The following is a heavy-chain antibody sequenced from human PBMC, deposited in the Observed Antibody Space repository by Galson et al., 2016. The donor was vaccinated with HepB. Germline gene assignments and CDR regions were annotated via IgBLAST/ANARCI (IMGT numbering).Heavy chain of an antibody. CDR1: GGAFSGYY. J-gene: IGHJ6*03. V-gene: IGHV4-34*01. CDR2: INQSGSP. Sequence: SETLSLTCAISGGAFSGYYWSWIRQSPGKGLEWIGEINQSGSPKYNPSLKSRVILSVDLSRNQFSLNVTSLTAADTAVYYCARGPANLNYYYNYLDVWSKGTTVIVSS. CDR3: ARGPANLNYYYNYLDV.